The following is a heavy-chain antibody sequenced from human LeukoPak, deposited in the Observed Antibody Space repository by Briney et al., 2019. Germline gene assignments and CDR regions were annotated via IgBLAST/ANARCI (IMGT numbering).Heavy chain of an antibody. CDR2: IDWDDDK. J-gene: IGHJ3*02. CDR3: AREIAAAGEDAFDI. D-gene: IGHD6-13*01. V-gene: IGHV2-70*11. Sequence: RGTGPTLVNPTQTLTLTCTFSGFSLSTSGMCVSRIRQPPGKALDWLARIDWDDDKYYSTSLKARLTISKDTSKNHVVLTMTNMDPVDTATYYCAREIAAAGEDAFDIWGQRTVVTVSS. CDR1: GFSLSTSGMC.